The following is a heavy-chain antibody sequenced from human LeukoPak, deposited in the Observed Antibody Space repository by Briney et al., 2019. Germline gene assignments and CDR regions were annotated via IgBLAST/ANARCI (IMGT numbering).Heavy chain of an antibody. Sequence: GGSLRLSCAASGFSFSNYTMTWVRQAPGKGLEWVSIIYSGGNTYYADSVKGRFTISRDNSKNTLYLQMNSLRVEDTAVYYCARTHTPYSSSFFDSWGQGTLVIVSS. V-gene: IGHV3-66*01. D-gene: IGHD6-13*01. CDR1: GFSFSNYT. CDR3: ARTHTPYSSSFFDS. CDR2: IYSGGNT. J-gene: IGHJ4*02.